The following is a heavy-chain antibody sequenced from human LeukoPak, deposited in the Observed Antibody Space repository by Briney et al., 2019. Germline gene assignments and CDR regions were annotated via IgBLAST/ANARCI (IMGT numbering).Heavy chain of an antibody. J-gene: IGHJ4*02. Sequence: GGSLRLSCAASGFTFSGNWMTWVRQAPGKGLEWVANINHVGSDKYYVDYVKGRFTISRDNAKNSLYLQMNSLRAEDTAVYYCARGRHYGSGSYYSPPYFDYWGQGTLVTVSS. V-gene: IGHV3-7*01. CDR2: INHVGSDK. D-gene: IGHD3-10*01. CDR1: GFTFSGNW. CDR3: ARGRHYGSGSYYSPPYFDY.